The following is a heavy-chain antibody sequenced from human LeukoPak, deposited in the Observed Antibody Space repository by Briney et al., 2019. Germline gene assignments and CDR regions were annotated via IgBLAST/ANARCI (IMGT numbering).Heavy chain of an antibody. Sequence: GGSLRLSCAASGFTFSNYAISWVRQAPGKGLEWVSGIGGTGHFTYYADSVKGRFTVSRDKSKNTLYLQMNTLKAEDTALYYCAKDILYSSSTDRWACDYWGQGTMVTVSS. CDR2: IGGTGHFT. CDR1: GFTFSNYA. J-gene: IGHJ4*02. D-gene: IGHD6-6*01. V-gene: IGHV3-23*01. CDR3: AKDILYSSSTDRWACDY.